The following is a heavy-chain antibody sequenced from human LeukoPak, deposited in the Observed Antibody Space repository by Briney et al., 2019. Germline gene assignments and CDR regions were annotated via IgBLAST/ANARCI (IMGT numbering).Heavy chain of an antibody. V-gene: IGHV4-34*01. J-gene: IGHJ4*02. CDR2: INHSGST. CDR1: GGSFSGYY. D-gene: IGHD6-19*01. Sequence: KPSETLSLTCTVYGGSFSGYYWNWIRQPPGKGLEWIGEINHSGSTNYNPSLKSRVTISVDTSKNQFSLKLSSVTAADTAVYYCARGSSSGWYSGYWGQGTLVTVSS. CDR3: ARGSSSGWYSGY.